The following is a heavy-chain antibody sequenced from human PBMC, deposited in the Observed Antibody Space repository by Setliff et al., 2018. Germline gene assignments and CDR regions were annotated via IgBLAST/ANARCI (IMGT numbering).Heavy chain of an antibody. CDR1: GFTFTSYA. CDR3: AKGRLGGHTGSFDP. D-gene: IGHD3-16*01. J-gene: IGHJ5*02. V-gene: IGHV3-23*01. CDR2: VSGAGDFT. Sequence: PGGSLRLSCAASGFTFTSYAMTWVRQAPGKGLEWVSTVSGAGDFTYYADSVKGRFTISRDNSKNTLFLQMNSLRAEDTAVYYCAKGRLGGHTGSFDPWGQGTLVTVSS.